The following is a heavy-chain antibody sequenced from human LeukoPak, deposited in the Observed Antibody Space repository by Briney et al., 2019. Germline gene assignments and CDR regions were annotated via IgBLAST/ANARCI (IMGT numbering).Heavy chain of an antibody. CDR3: AKDRDILTGFDY. D-gene: IGHD3-9*01. Sequence: GVSLRLSCAASGFTFSSYGMHWVRQAPGKGLEWVAVISHDGSNKYYADPVKGRFTLSRDNSKNTLYLQMNSLRAEDTAVYYCAKDRDILTGFDYWGQGTLVTVSS. CDR2: ISHDGSNK. J-gene: IGHJ4*02. V-gene: IGHV3-30*18. CDR1: GFTFSSYG.